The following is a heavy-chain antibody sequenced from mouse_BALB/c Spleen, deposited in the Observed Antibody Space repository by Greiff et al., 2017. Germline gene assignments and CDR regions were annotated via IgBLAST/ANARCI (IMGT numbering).Heavy chain of an antibody. CDR3: AREVRRGNYYAMDY. V-gene: IGHV1-14*01. D-gene: IGHD2-14*01. J-gene: IGHJ4*01. CDR1: GYTFTSYV. Sequence: VQLQQSGPELVKPGASVKMSCKASGYTFTSYVMHWVKQKPGQGLEWIGYINPYNDGTKYNEKFKGKATLTSDKSSSTAYMELSSLTSEDSAVYDCAREVRRGNYYAMDYWGQGTSVTVSS. CDR2: INPYNDGT.